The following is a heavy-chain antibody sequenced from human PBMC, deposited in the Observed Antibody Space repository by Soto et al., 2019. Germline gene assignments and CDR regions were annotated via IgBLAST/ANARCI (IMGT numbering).Heavy chain of an antibody. CDR3: AHFSTYYDFWSGYYTKSAYYYHGMDV. D-gene: IGHD3-3*01. V-gene: IGHV2-5*01. CDR2: IYWNDDK. Sequence: SGPTLVNPTQTLTLTCTFSGFSLSTSGVGVGWIRQPPGKALEWLALIYWNDDKRYSPSLKSRLTITKDTSKNQVVLTMTNMDPVDTATYYCAHFSTYYDFWSGYYTKSAYYYHGMDVWGQGTTVTVSS. CDR1: GFSLSTSGVG. J-gene: IGHJ6*02.